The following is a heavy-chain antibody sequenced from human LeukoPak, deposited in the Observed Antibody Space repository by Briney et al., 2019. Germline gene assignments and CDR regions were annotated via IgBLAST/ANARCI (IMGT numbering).Heavy chain of an antibody. CDR3: ASRGDTAYFDY. V-gene: IGHV4-59*01. CDR2: IYYSGST. Sequence: LSETLSLTCTVSGGSISSYYWSWIRQPPGKGLEWIGYIYYSGSTNYNPSLKSRVTIPVDTSKNQFSLKLSSVTAADTAVYYCASRGDTAYFDYWGQGTLVTVSS. J-gene: IGHJ4*02. CDR1: GGSISSYY. D-gene: IGHD2-21*01.